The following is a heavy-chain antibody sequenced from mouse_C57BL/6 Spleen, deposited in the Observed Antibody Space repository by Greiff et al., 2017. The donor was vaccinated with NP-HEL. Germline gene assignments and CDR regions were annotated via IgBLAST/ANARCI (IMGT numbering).Heavy chain of an antibody. Sequence: QVQLQQSGAELVKPGASVKISCKASGYAFSSYWMNWVKQRPGKGLEWIGQIYPGDGDTNYNGKFKGKATLTADKSSSTAYMQLSSLTSEDSAVYFCAREASDSGWFAYWGQGTLVTVSA. CDR2: IYPGDGDT. D-gene: IGHD3-2*02. V-gene: IGHV1-80*01. J-gene: IGHJ3*01. CDR1: GYAFSSYW. CDR3: AREASDSGWFAY.